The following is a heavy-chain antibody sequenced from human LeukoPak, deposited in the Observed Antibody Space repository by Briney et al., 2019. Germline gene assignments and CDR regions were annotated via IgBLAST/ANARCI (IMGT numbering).Heavy chain of an antibody. CDR1: GGTFSSYA. J-gene: IGHJ4*02. Sequence: GASVKVSCKASGGTFSSYAISWVRQAPGQGLEWMGGIIPIFGTANYAQKFQGRVMITTDESTSTAYMELSSLRSEDTAVYYCARDRYYYDSSGYLDYWGQGTLVTVSS. V-gene: IGHV1-69*05. D-gene: IGHD3-22*01. CDR3: ARDRYYYDSSGYLDY. CDR2: IIPIFGTA.